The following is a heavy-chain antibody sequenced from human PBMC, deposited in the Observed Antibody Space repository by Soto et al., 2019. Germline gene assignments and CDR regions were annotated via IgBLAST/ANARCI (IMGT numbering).Heavy chain of an antibody. CDR3: TRQYGSGSYSTFDI. CDR1: GFTFSGSA. J-gene: IGHJ3*02. CDR2: IRSKANSYAT. D-gene: IGHD3-10*01. Sequence: EVQLVESGGGLVQPGGSLKLSCAASGFTFSGSAMHWVRQASGKGLEWVGRIRSKANSYATAYAASVKGRFTISRDNSKNTAYLQMNSLKTEDTAVYYCTRQYGSGSYSTFDIWGQGTMVTVSS. V-gene: IGHV3-73*02.